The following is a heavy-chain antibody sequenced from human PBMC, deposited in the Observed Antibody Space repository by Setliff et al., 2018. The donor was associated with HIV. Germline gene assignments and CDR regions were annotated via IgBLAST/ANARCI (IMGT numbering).Heavy chain of an antibody. CDR1: GGSISSGGYY. CDR2: IYYSGST. J-gene: IGHJ6*03. Sequence: SETLSLTCTVSGGSISSGGYYWSWIRQHPGKGLEWIGYIYYSGSTYYNPSLKSRLAISLDTSKNQFSLNLKSVTAADAAVYYCARGFCSGGFCHPNFYHYMDVWGKGTTVTVSS. CDR3: ARGFCSGGFCHPNFYHYMDV. D-gene: IGHD2-15*01. V-gene: IGHV4-31*03.